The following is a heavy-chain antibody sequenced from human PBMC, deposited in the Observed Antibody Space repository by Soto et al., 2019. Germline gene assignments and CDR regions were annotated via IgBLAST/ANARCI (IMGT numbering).Heavy chain of an antibody. J-gene: IGHJ5*02. CDR1: GFTFSSYA. V-gene: IGHV3-23*01. Sequence: PGGSLRLSCAASGFTFSSYAMNWVRQAPGKGLEWVSGISDGGGSTYYADSVKGRFTISRDNSKNTLYLQMNSLRAEDTAVYYCASFSVVAATDINWFDPWGQGTLVTVSS. CDR2: ISDGGGST. CDR3: ASFSVVAATDINWFDP. D-gene: IGHD2-15*01.